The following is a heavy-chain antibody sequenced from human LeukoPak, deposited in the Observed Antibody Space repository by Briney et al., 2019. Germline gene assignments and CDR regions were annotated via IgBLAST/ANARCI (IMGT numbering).Heavy chain of an antibody. Sequence: ASVKVSCKASGYTFTGYYMHWVRQAPGQGLEWMGWINPNSGGTNYAQKFQGRVTMTRDTSISTAYMELSRLRSDDTAVYYCARVCAVRGHYYYYYMDVWGKGTTVTISS. D-gene: IGHD3-10*01. J-gene: IGHJ6*03. CDR3: ARVCAVRGHYYYYYMDV. V-gene: IGHV1-2*02. CDR2: INPNSGGT. CDR1: GYTFTGYY.